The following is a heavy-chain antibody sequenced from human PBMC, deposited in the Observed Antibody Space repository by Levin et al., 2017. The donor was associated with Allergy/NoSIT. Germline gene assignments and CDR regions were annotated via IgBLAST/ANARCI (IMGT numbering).Heavy chain of an antibody. CDR1: GFSISTSGVG. V-gene: IGHV2-5*02. J-gene: IGHJ4*02. CDR2: IYWDDDK. D-gene: IGHD6-13*01. Sequence: SGPTLVKPTQTLTLTCTFSGFSISTSGVGVGWIRPPPGKALEWLVVIYWDDDKRYSPSLKNRITITKDTSKNQVVLTMTNMDPVDTATYYCAHRLSIGYGGSWNRAEFDYWGQGILVTVSS. CDR3: AHRLSIGYGGSWNRAEFDY.